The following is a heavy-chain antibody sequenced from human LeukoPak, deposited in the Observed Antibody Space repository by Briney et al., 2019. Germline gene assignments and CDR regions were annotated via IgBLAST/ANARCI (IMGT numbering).Heavy chain of an antibody. CDR3: ARHEETAGHFDY. V-gene: IGHV5-51*01. CDR2: IYPADSDI. D-gene: IGHD5-18*01. J-gene: IGHJ4*02. Sequence: GESLKISCKGSGYSINNYWIGWVRQMPGKGLEWMGIIYPADSDIRYSPSFQGQVTISADKSISTAYLQWRSLKASDTAMYYCARHEETAGHFDYWGQGTLVTVSS. CDR1: GYSINNYW.